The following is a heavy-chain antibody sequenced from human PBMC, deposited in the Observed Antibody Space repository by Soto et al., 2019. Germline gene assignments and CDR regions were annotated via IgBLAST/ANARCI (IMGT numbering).Heavy chain of an antibody. CDR3: AHSHTTFGVVIIKSYMYFDY. D-gene: IGHD3-3*01. J-gene: IGHJ4*02. CDR1: GFSLSTSGVG. Sequence: QITLKESGPTLVKPTQTLTLTCTFSGFSLSTSGVGVGWIRQPPGKALEWLALIYWDDDKRYSPSLKSRLTITKDTYKIQLVLTMTNMDPLDTTTYYCAHSHTTFGVVIIKSYMYFDYWGQGTLVTVSS. CDR2: IYWDDDK. V-gene: IGHV2-5*02.